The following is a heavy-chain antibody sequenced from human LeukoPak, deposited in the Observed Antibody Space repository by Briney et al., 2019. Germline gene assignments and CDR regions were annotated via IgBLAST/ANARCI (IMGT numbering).Heavy chain of an antibody. J-gene: IGHJ6*02. D-gene: IGHD6-13*01. Sequence: PGGALRLSYAASGFTFSDYYMRWIRQAPGKGLGWVSYISSSGSTIYYADSVKGRFTISRDNAKNSLYLQMNSLRAEDTAVYYCARDQGIADYGMDVWGQGTTVTVSS. CDR2: ISSSGSTI. V-gene: IGHV3-11*01. CDR1: GFTFSDYY. CDR3: ARDQGIADYGMDV.